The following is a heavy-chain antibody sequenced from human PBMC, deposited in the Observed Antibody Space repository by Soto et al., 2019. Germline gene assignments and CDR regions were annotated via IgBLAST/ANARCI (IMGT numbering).Heavy chain of an antibody. J-gene: IGHJ4*02. Sequence: GGSLRLSCAASGFTFSSYGMHWVRQAPGKGLEWVAVISYDGSNKYYADSVKGRFTISRDNSKKTLYLQMNSLRAEDTAVYYCAKDLPYYYDSSGYADYWGQGTLVTVSS. CDR2: ISYDGSNK. D-gene: IGHD3-22*01. CDR1: GFTFSSYG. V-gene: IGHV3-30*18. CDR3: AKDLPYYYDSSGYADY.